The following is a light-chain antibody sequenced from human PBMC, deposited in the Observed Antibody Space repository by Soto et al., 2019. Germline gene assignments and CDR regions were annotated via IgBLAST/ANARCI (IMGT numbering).Light chain of an antibody. Sequence: DIQLTQSPSFLSASVGDKVTITCRASQAISSSLAWYQQNPGKAPKLLIYAASTLQSGVPSRFSGSGSGTEFTITISSLQPEDFATYYCQQLNSDPLTFGGGAKVEI. CDR2: AAS. J-gene: IGKJ4*01. CDR3: QQLNSDPLT. V-gene: IGKV1-9*01. CDR1: QAISSS.